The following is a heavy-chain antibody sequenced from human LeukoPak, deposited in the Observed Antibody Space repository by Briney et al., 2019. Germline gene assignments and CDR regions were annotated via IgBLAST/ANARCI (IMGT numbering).Heavy chain of an antibody. J-gene: IGHJ4*02. CDR3: ARDNRGLDY. Sequence: SETLSLTCAVSGGSISSGGYSWSWIRQPPGKGLEWIGYIYHSGSTYYNPSLKSRVTISVDRSKNQFSLKLSSVTAADTAVYYCARDNRGLDYWGQGTLVTVSS. CDR2: IYHSGST. D-gene: IGHD3-16*01. CDR1: GGSISSGGYS. V-gene: IGHV4-30-2*01.